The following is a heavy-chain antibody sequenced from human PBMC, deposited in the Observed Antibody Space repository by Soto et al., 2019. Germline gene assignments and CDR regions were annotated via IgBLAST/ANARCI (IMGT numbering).Heavy chain of an antibody. Sequence: GASVKVSCKASGGTFSSYAISWVRQAPGQGLEWMGGIIPIFGTANYAQKFQGRVTITADESTSTTYMELSSLRSEDTAVYYCAREGYCISTSSCLDPWGQGTLVTVSS. V-gene: IGHV1-69*13. J-gene: IGHJ5*02. CDR2: IIPIFGTA. CDR1: GGTFSSYA. CDR3: AREGYCISTSSCLDP. D-gene: IGHD2-2*01.